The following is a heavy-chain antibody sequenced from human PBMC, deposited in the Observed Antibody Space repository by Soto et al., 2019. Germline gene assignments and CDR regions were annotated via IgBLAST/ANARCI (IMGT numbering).Heavy chain of an antibody. CDR3: AAYSSSSSHLDFDY. D-gene: IGHD6-6*01. CDR1: GFTFTSSA. CDR2: IVVGSGNT. V-gene: IGHV1-58*01. J-gene: IGHJ4*02. Sequence: ASVKVSCKASGFTFTSSAVQWVRQARGQRLEWIGWIVVGSGNTNYAQKFQERVTITRDMSTSTAYMELSSLRSEDTAVYYCAAYSSSSSHLDFDYWGQGTLVTVSS.